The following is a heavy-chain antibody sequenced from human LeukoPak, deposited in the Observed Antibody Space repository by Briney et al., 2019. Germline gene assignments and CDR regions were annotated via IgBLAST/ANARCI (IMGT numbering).Heavy chain of an antibody. CDR1: GFTLSSYW. D-gene: IGHD6-13*01. Sequence: GGSLRLSCAASGFTLSSYWMSWVRQAPGKGLELVANIKYDGSEIDYVDSVKGRFTISRDNAKNSLYLQMNSLRAEDTAVYYCARDIAAPGLFFDYWGQGTLVTVSS. CDR3: ARDIAAPGLFFDY. CDR2: IKYDGSEI. J-gene: IGHJ4*02. V-gene: IGHV3-7*01.